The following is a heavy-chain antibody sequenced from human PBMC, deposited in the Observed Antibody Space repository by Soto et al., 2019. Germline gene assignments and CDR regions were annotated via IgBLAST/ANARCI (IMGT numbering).Heavy chain of an antibody. CDR1: GFTFSSYG. CDR2: IWYDGSNK. D-gene: IGHD1-7*01. V-gene: IGHV3-33*01. J-gene: IGHJ4*02. Sequence: GGSLRLSCAASGFTFSSYGMHWVRQAPGKGLEWVAVIWYDGSNKYYADSVKGRFTISRDNSKNTLYLQMNSLRAEDTAVYYCARQTGTTAFDYWGQGTLVTVSS. CDR3: ARQTGTTAFDY.